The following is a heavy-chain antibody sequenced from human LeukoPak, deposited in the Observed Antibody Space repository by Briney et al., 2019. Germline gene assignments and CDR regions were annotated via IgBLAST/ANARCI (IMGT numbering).Heavy chain of an antibody. CDR3: AKSSYSSSWYRDGGEFGGYFDY. Sequence: PGRSLRLSCAASGFTFSSYGMHWVRQAPGKGLEWVAFIRYDGSNKYYADSVKGRFTISRDNSKNTLYLQMNSLRAEDTAVYYCAKSSYSSSWYRDGGEFGGYFDYWGQGTLVTVSS. D-gene: IGHD6-13*01. J-gene: IGHJ4*02. CDR2: IRYDGSNK. CDR1: GFTFSSYG. V-gene: IGHV3-30*02.